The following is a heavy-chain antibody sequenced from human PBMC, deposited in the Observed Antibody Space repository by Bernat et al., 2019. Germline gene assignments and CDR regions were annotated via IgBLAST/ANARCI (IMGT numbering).Heavy chain of an antibody. CDR2: IWYDGSNK. D-gene: IGHD3-22*01. CDR3: ARARYDSSGYGWGLDAFDI. V-gene: IGHV3-33*01. Sequence: QVQLVESGGGVVQPGRSLRLSCAASGFTFSSYGMHWVRQAPGKGLEWVAVIWYDGSNKYYADSVKGRFTISRDNSKNTLYLQMNSLRAEDTAVYYCARARYDSSGYGWGLDAFDIWGQGTMVTVSS. CDR1: GFTFSSYG. J-gene: IGHJ3*02.